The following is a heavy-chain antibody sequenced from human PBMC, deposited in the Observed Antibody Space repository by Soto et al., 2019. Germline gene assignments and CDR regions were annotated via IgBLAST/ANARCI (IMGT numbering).Heavy chain of an antibody. Sequence: EVQLLESGGGLVRPGGSLRLSCAASGFTFYNYAINWVRQAPGKGLEWVSTISGGGDGTYSADSVKGRFTISRDNSSNRGYLQMNGLRCEDTALYYCAINGLGSLPIYCTTGDCLYVFDVLGQGTMGCVSS. J-gene: IGHJ3*01. CDR1: GFTFYNYA. CDR2: ISGGGDGT. V-gene: IGHV3-23*01. CDR3: AINGLGSLPIYCTTGDCLYVFDV. D-gene: IGHD2-8*01.